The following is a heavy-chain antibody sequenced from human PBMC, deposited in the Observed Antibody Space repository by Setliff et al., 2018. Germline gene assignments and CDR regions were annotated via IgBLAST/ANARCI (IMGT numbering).Heavy chain of an antibody. V-gene: IGHV1-69*05. Sequence: SVKVSCKASGGSFRNSGSGWVRQAPGQGLEWIGGIVPIYGPAKYAQKFQGRVEITTDESTNTAHMELSSLTSDDTATYYCAKASVWVVDANCGSFDVWGQGTVVTVSS. CDR2: IVPIYGPA. CDR3: AKASVWVVDANCGSFDV. J-gene: IGHJ3*01. D-gene: IGHD2-15*01. CDR1: GGSFRNSG.